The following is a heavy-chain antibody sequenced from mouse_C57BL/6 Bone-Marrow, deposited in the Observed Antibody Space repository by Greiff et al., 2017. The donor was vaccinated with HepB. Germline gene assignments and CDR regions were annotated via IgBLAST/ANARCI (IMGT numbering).Heavy chain of an antibody. CDR2: INPNYGTT. V-gene: IGHV1-39*01. J-gene: IGHJ4*01. Sequence: VQLKESGPELVKPGASVKISCKASGYSFTDYNMNWVKQSKGKSLEWIVVINPNYGTTSYNQKFKGKATLTVDQSSSPAYMQLNSLTSEDSAVYYCARGSGPYYAMDYWGQGTSVTVSS. D-gene: IGHD3-2*02. CDR1: GYSFTDYN. CDR3: ARGSGPYYAMDY.